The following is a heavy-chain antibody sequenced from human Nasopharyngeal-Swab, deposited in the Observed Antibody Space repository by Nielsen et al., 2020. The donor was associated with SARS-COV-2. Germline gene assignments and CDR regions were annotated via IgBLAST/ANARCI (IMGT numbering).Heavy chain of an antibody. D-gene: IGHD3-22*01. CDR1: GGSISSGSYF. J-gene: IGHJ3*02. Sequence: SETLSLTCTVSGGSISSGSYFWGWIRQPPGKGLEWIGSMYYSGSTYYNPSLKSRVTISVDTSKNQFSLKLSSVTAADTAVYYCARALYYYEPLDAFDIWGQGTMVTVSS. CDR3: ARALYYYEPLDAFDI. CDR2: MYYSGST. V-gene: IGHV4-39*01.